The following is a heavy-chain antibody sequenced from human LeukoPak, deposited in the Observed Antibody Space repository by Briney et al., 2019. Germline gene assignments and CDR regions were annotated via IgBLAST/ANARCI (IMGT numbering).Heavy chain of an antibody. V-gene: IGHV1-18*01. CDR3: ARARYCSSTSCYNERYYYYGMDV. J-gene: IGHJ6*02. Sequence: ASVKVSCKASGYTFTSYGISWVRQAPGQGLEWMGWISAYNGNTNYAQKLQGRVTMTTDTSTGTAYMELRSLRSDDTAVYYCARARYCSSTSCYNERYYYYGMDVWGQGTTVTVSS. D-gene: IGHD2-2*02. CDR2: ISAYNGNT. CDR1: GYTFTSYG.